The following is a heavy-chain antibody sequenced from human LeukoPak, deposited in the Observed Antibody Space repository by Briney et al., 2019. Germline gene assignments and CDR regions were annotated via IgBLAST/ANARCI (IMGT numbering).Heavy chain of an antibody. V-gene: IGHV1-46*01. Sequence: TSVKVSCKASGYTFTSYYMHWVRQAPGQGLEWMGIINPSGGSTSYAQKFQGRVTMTRDTSTSTVYMELSSLRSEDTAVYYCARGSSRYYDSSGYYDPEYFQHWGQGTLVTVSS. D-gene: IGHD3-22*01. CDR3: ARGSSRYYDSSGYYDPEYFQH. J-gene: IGHJ1*01. CDR1: GYTFTSYY. CDR2: INPSGGST.